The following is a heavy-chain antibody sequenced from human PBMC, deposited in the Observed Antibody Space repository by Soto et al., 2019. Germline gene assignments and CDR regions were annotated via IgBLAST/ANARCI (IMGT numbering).Heavy chain of an antibody. Sequence: QVQLVQSGAEVKKPGSSVKVSCKTSGGTFSSYAISWVRQAPGQGLEWMGGIIPIFGTANYAQKFQGRVTITADESTSTAYMELSSLRSEDTAVYYCASSAAAGTPPGGFDPWGQGTLVTVSS. D-gene: IGHD6-13*01. V-gene: IGHV1-69*01. CDR3: ASSAAAGTPPGGFDP. CDR1: GGTFSSYA. J-gene: IGHJ5*02. CDR2: IIPIFGTA.